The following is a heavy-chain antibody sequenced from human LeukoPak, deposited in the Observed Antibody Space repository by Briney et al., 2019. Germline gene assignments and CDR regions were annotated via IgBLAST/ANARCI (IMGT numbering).Heavy chain of an antibody. CDR2: IYHSGST. CDR1: GGSISSAGYY. CDR3: ARDRGSGHGMGV. V-gene: IGHV4-30-2*01. Sequence: SQTLSLTCTVSGGSISSAGYYWSWIRQPPGKGLEWIGYIYHSGSTYYNPSLKSRVTISVDRSKNQFSLKLSSVTAADTAVYYCARDRGSGHGMGVWGKGTTVTVSS. J-gene: IGHJ6*04. D-gene: IGHD3-10*01.